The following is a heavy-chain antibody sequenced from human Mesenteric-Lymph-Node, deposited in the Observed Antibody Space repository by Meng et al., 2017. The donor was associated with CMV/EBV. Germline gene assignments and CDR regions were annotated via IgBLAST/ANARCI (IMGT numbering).Heavy chain of an antibody. V-gene: IGHV3-21*01. CDR2: ISSSSSYI. D-gene: IGHD4-23*01. CDR3: AREWGGNSGFDY. J-gene: IGHJ4*02. Sequence: GESLKISCAASGFTFDDYAMHWVRQAPGKGLEWVSSISSSSSYIYYADSVKGRFTISRDNAKNSLYLQMNSLRAEGTAVYYCAREWGGNSGFDYWGQGTLVTVSS. CDR1: GFTFDDYA.